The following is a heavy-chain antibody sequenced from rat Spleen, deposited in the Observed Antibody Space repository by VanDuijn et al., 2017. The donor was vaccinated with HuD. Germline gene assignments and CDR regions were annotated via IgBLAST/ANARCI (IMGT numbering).Heavy chain of an antibody. V-gene: IGHV5-29*01. CDR1: KFTFIDSY. Sequence: EVQLVESDGGLVQPGRSLKLSCSASKFTFIDSYMAWVRQAPGKGLEWVATIDYGGSNTYYRDSVKGRFSISRDNAKNTLYLQMDSLRSEDTATYYCARHNYGGPEYWGQGVMVTVSS. D-gene: IGHD1-11*01. CDR3: ARHNYGGPEY. J-gene: IGHJ2*01. CDR2: IDYGGSNT.